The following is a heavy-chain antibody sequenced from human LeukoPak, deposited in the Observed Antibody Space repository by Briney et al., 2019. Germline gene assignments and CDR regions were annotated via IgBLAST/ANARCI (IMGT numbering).Heavy chain of an antibody. CDR2: IIPIFGTA. CDR3: ARADYYDSSGYSIYFDY. Sequence: SVKVSCKASGYTFTSNYIHWVRQAPGQGLEWMGGIIPIFGTANYAQKFQGRVTITADESTSTAYMELSSLRSEDTAVYYCARADYYDSSGYSIYFDYWGQGTLVTVSS. D-gene: IGHD3-22*01. J-gene: IGHJ4*02. V-gene: IGHV1-69*13. CDR1: GYTFTSNY.